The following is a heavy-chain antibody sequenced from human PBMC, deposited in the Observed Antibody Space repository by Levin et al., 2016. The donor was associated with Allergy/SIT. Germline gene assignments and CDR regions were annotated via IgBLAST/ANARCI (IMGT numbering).Heavy chain of an antibody. CDR2: IIPIFGTA. CDR3: ARWMATMYWFDP. J-gene: IGHJ5*02. D-gene: IGHD5-24*01. Sequence: WVRQAPGQGLEWMGGIIPIFGTANYAQKFQGRVTITADESTSTAYMELSSLRSEDTAVYYCARWMATMYWFDPWGQGTLVTVSS. V-gene: IGHV1-69*01.